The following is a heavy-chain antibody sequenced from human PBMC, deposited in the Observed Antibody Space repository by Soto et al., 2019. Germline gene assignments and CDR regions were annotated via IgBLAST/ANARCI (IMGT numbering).Heavy chain of an antibody. CDR3: ARSKTILMRGFDY. Sequence: SVKVSYKTSGYVFTSFAIHWMRQAPGQGPDCIGWINTGNGDSKYSEKFQDRVTITRETSATTAYMELSSLRSEDTAVYYCARSKTILMRGFDYWGQGTRVTVSS. D-gene: IGHD2-15*01. CDR1: GYVFTSFA. J-gene: IGHJ4*02. V-gene: IGHV1-3*04. CDR2: INTGNGDS.